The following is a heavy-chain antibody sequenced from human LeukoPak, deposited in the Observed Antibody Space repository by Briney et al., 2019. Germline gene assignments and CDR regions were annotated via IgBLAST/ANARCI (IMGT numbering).Heavy chain of an antibody. J-gene: IGHJ4*02. CDR1: GFSFSGSD. CDR2: IRSKANNYAT. Sequence: GGSLRLSCAASGFSFSGSDIHWVRQASGKGLEWVGHIRSKANNYATESSASVKGRFTISRDESKNTAYLQMNSLKTEDTAVYYCMAAVDLASGYWEVYWGQGTLVTVSS. V-gene: IGHV3-73*01. CDR3: MAAVDLASGYWEVY. D-gene: IGHD3-22*01.